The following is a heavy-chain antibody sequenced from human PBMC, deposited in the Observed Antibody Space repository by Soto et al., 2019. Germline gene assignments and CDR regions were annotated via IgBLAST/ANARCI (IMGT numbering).Heavy chain of an antibody. CDR3: ARVERWLQQLQH. D-gene: IGHD4-4*01. CDR1: GGSISSSSYY. Sequence: SETLSLTCTVSGGSISSSSYYWGWIRQPPGKGLEWIGSIYYSGSTYYNPSLKSRATISVDTSKNQFSLKLSSVTAADTAVYYCARVERWLQQLQHWGQGTLVTVSS. V-gene: IGHV4-39*01. CDR2: IYYSGST. J-gene: IGHJ1*01.